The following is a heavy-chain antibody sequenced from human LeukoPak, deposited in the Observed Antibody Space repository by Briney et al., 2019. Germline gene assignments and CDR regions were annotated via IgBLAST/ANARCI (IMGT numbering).Heavy chain of an antibody. Sequence: SETLSLTCAVYGGSFSGNYWTWIRQPPGKGLEWIGEINHSGRTNYNPSLKSRVTMSVDTSKNQFSLKVSSVTAADTAVYYCARVFDSGSQAYFYYMDVWGKGTTVTIFS. CDR2: INHSGRT. CDR1: GGSFSGNY. V-gene: IGHV4-34*01. CDR3: ARVFDSGSQAYFYYMDV. D-gene: IGHD3-10*01. J-gene: IGHJ6*03.